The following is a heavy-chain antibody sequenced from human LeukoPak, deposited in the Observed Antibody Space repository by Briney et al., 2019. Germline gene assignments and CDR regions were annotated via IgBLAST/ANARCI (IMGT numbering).Heavy chain of an antibody. CDR3: ARAYSSSWYWFDP. V-gene: IGHV4-59*01. CDR1: GGSFNDYY. CDR2: IYYSGST. Sequence: SETLSLTCTVYGGSFNDYYWTWIRQPPGKGLEWIGYIYYSGSTNYNPSLKSRVTISVDTSKNQFSLKLSSVTAADTAVYYCARAYSSSWYWFDPWGQGTLVTVSS. D-gene: IGHD6-13*01. J-gene: IGHJ5*02.